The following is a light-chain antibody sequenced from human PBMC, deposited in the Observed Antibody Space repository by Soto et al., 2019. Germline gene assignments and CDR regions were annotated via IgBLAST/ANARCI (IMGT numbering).Light chain of an antibody. CDR3: QQYGYSPIT. CDR1: QSVSSSH. J-gene: IGKJ5*01. CDR2: AAS. Sequence: VVMTQSRVTLSLCPGERAALSCLASQSVSSSHLAWYQHKPGQAPRLLIYAASSRATGSPDRFSGGGSGTDFTLTISRLEPEDFAVYYCQQYGYSPITFGQGTRLEI. V-gene: IGKV3-20*01.